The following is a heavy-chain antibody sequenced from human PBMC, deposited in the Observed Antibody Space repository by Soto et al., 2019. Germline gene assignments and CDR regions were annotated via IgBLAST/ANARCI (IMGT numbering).Heavy chain of an antibody. Sequence: QVQLVESGGGVVQPGRSLRLSCAASGFTFSSYAMHWVRQAPGKGLEGVAVISYDGSNKYYADSVKGRLTISRDNSKNPLYMQMNSLRAEDTAVYYCARDSGYDYGWFDPWGQGTLVTVSS. V-gene: IGHV3-30-3*01. D-gene: IGHD5-12*01. CDR2: ISYDGSNK. CDR1: GFTFSSYA. CDR3: ARDSGYDYGWFDP. J-gene: IGHJ5*02.